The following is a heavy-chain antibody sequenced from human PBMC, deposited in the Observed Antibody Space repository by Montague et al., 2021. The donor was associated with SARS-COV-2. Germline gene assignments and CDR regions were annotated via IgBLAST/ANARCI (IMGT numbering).Heavy chain of an antibody. CDR3: AREKNSRILTGRSHDAFDX. Sequence: QSGAEVKKPGESLRISCKASGGTFSTYAISWVRQAPGQGLEWMGGIFPIFGIINYAQKFQGRVTITADESTNTAYMELSSLRSEDTAVYYCAREKNSRILTGRSHDAFDXWGQGTMVTVSS. J-gene: IGHJ3*02. CDR2: IFPIFGII. V-gene: IGHV1-69*01. CDR1: GGTFSTYA. D-gene: IGHD3-9*01.